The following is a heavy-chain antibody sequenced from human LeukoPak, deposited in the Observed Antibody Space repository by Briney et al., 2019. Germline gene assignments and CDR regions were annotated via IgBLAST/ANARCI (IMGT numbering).Heavy chain of an antibody. D-gene: IGHD2-2*01. CDR1: GFTFSSYS. CDR3: ARVLGTMPDYFDY. CDR2: ISSSSSYI. Sequence: PGGSLILSCAASGFTFSSYSMNWVRQAPGKGLEWVSSISSSSSYIYYADSVKGRFTISRDNAKNSLYLQMNSLRAEDTAVYYCARVLGTMPDYFDYWGQGTLVTVSS. J-gene: IGHJ4*02. V-gene: IGHV3-21*01.